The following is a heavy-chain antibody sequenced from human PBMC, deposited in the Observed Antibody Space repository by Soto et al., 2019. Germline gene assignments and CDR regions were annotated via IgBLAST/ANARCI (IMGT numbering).Heavy chain of an antibody. CDR1: GGTFSSYA. CDR3: ASPTKPLYYYYGMDV. CDR2: IIPIFGTA. V-gene: IGHV1-69*13. D-gene: IGHD1-1*01. J-gene: IGHJ6*02. Sequence: SVKVSCKASGGTFSSYAISWVRQAPGQGLEWMGGIIPIFGTANYAQKFQGRVTITADESTSTAYMELSSLRSEDTAVYYCASPTKPLYYYYGMDVWGQGTTVTV.